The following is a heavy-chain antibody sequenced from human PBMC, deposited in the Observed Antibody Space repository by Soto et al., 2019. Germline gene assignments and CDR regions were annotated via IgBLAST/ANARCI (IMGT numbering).Heavy chain of an antibody. J-gene: IGHJ4*02. D-gene: IGHD6-13*01. Sequence: VQLLESGGGLVQPGGSLRLSCAASGFTFSNYAMSWVRQAPGKGLEWVSSISGSGGSAYNADSVRGRFTISRDNSKNTLYLQMNSLRAEETAVYYCAKGGLYISSSLYEGYWGQGTLVTVST. CDR1: GFTFSNYA. CDR2: ISGSGGSA. CDR3: AKGGLYISSSLYEGY. V-gene: IGHV3-23*01.